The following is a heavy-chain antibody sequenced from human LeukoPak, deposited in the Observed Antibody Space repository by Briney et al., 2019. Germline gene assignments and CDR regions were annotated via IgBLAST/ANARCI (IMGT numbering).Heavy chain of an antibody. CDR1: GYTFTSYV. Sequence: ASVKVSCKASGYTFTSYVISWVREAPGQGREWVGWIIAYNSKENYAQNLQGRVTMTTDKSKSTAYMQLRSLRSDDTAMYYCARDSGLYGEPDVWGQGTMVTVSS. D-gene: IGHD3-10*01. CDR3: ARDSGLYGEPDV. J-gene: IGHJ4*02. CDR2: IIAYNSKE. V-gene: IGHV1-18*01.